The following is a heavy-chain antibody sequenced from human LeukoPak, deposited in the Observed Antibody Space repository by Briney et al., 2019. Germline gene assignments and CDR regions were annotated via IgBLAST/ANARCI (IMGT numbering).Heavy chain of an antibody. J-gene: IGHJ1*01. Sequence: ASVKVSCKASGGTFSSYAISWVRQAPGQGLEWMGGIIPIFGTANYAQKFQGRVTITADESTSTAYVELSSLRSEDTAVYYCARDRQDHYDSSGFQHWGQGTLVTVSS. V-gene: IGHV1-69*13. CDR1: GGTFSSYA. CDR3: ARDRQDHYDSSGFQH. CDR2: IIPIFGTA. D-gene: IGHD3-22*01.